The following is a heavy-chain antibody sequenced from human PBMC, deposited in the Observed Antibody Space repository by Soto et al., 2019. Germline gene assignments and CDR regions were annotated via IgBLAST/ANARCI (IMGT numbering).Heavy chain of an antibody. CDR3: ARYYSSGWYRRALDI. CDR2: INHSGST. CDR1: GGSFSGYY. Sequence: SETLSLTCAVYGGSFSGYYWSWIRQPPGKGLEWIGEINHSGSTNYNPSLKSRVTISVDTSKNQFSLKLSSVTAADTAVYYCARYYSSGWYRRALDIWGQGTMVTVSS. D-gene: IGHD6-19*01. V-gene: IGHV4-34*01. J-gene: IGHJ3*02.